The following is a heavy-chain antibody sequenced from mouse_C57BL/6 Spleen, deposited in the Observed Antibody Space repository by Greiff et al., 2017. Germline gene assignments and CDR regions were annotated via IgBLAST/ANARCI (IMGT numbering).Heavy chain of an antibody. J-gene: IGHJ3*01. Sequence: VQLQQSGAELVKPGASVKLSCKASGYTFTSYWMQWVKQRPGQGLEWIGEIDPSDSYTNYNQKFKGKATLTVDTSSSTAYMELRSLTSEDSAVYFCAGVGRGGNFAYWGQGTLVTVSA. D-gene: IGHD4-1*01. CDR3: AGVGRGGNFAY. V-gene: IGHV1-50*01. CDR1: GYTFTSYW. CDR2: IDPSDSYT.